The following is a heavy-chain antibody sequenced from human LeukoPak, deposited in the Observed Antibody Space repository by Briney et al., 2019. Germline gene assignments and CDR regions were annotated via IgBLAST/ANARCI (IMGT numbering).Heavy chain of an antibody. Sequence: GGSLRLPCAASGFTFSSYAMSWVRQAPGEGLDWVSSMSATGATTYYADSVKGRFTISRDNSENTLYLQMNSLRAEDTALYSCAKVKYSSGWYSAPYFDYWGHGTVVTVSS. CDR1: GFTFSSYA. CDR3: AKVKYSSGWYSAPYFDY. J-gene: IGHJ4*01. V-gene: IGHV3-23*01. D-gene: IGHD6-19*01. CDR2: MSATGATT.